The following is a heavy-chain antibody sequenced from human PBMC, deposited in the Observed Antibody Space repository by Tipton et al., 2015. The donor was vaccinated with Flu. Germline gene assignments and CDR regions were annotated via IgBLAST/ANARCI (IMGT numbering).Heavy chain of an antibody. V-gene: IGHV4-38-2*01. Sequence: TLSLTCAVSGYSISSGYYWGWMRQPPGKGLEWIGSIYHSGSTHYNPSLKSRVTISVDTSENQFSLKLSSVTAADTAVYYCARMEWTVTTPRYFDLWGRGTLVTVSS. D-gene: IGHD4-17*01. CDR1: GYSISSGYY. CDR2: IYHSGST. J-gene: IGHJ2*01. CDR3: ARMEWTVTTPRYFDL.